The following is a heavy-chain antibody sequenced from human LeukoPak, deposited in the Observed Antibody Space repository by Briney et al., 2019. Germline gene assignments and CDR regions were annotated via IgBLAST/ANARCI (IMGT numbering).Heavy chain of an antibody. V-gene: IGHV3-11*04. Sequence: PGGSLRLSCAASGFTFSDYYMSWVRQAPGKGLEWVSYISSSGSTIYYADSVKGRFTISRDNAKNSLYLQMNSLRAEDTAVYYCARDRTDSYGYYYYYMDVWGKGTTVTVSS. J-gene: IGHJ6*03. CDR2: ISSSGSTI. D-gene: IGHD5-18*01. CDR1: GFTFSDYY. CDR3: ARDRTDSYGYYYYYMDV.